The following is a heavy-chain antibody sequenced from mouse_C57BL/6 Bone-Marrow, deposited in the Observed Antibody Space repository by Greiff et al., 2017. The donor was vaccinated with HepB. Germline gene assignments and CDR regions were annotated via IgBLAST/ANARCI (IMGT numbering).Heavy chain of an antibody. Sequence: EVQGVESGGGLVKPGGSLKLSCAASGFTFSSYTMSWVRQTPEKRLEWVATISGGGGNTYYPASVKGRFTISRDNAKNTLYLQMSSLRSEDTALYYCARLWLRRGTSYYAMDYWGQGTSVTVSS. CDR1: GFTFSSYT. J-gene: IGHJ4*01. CDR3: ARLWLRRGTSYYAMDY. V-gene: IGHV5-9*01. CDR2: ISGGGGNT. D-gene: IGHD2-2*01.